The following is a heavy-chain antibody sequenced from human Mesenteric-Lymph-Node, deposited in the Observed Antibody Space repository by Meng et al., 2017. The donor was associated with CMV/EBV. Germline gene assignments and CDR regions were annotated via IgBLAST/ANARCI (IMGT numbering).Heavy chain of an antibody. D-gene: IGHD3-22*01. J-gene: IGHJ4*02. CDR2: INPNTGGT. Sequence: ASVKVSCKASGYTFTGYQMHWVRQAPGQGPEWMGRINPNTGGTNYAQKFQDRVTMTRDTSINTAYMELSRLRSDDTAVYYCARAYDNTGSTKYYFIYWGQGTLVTVSS. CDR1: GYTFTGYQ. V-gene: IGHV1-2*06. CDR3: ARAYDNTGSTKYYFIY.